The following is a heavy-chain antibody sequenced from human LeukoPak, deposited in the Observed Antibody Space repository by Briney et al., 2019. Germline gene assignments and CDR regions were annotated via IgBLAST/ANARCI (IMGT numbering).Heavy chain of an antibody. CDR1: GFTFSSYG. CDR2: ISYDGSNK. CDR3: ARGGRTTWHGMDV. Sequence: GGSLRLSCAASGFTFSSYGMHWVRQAPGKGLEWVAVISYDGSNKYYADSVKGRFTISRDNSKNTLYLQMNSLRAEDTAVYYCARGGRTTWHGMDVWGQGTTVTVSS. V-gene: IGHV3-30*03. J-gene: IGHJ6*02. D-gene: IGHD4-17*01.